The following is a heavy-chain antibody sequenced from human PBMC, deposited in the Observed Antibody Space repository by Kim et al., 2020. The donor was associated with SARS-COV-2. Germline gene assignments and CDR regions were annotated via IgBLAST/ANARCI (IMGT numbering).Heavy chain of an antibody. CDR3: ARCIGYYYYYMDV. D-gene: IGHD2-15*01. CDR2: IYPGDSDT. V-gene: IGHV5-51*01. Sequence: ESLKISCKGSGYSFTNYWIGWVRQMPGKGLEWMGIIYPGDSDTRYSPSFQGQVTISADKSISTAYLQWSSLKASDTAMYYCARCIGYYYYYMDVWGKGTTVTVSS. J-gene: IGHJ6*03. CDR1: GYSFTNYW.